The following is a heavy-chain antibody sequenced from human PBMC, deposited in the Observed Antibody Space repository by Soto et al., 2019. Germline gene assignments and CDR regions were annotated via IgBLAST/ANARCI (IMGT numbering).Heavy chain of an antibody. V-gene: IGHV1-2*04. CDR2: INPNGGGT. CDR3: ARVADQSDVFDI. CDR1: GYTFTDYE. J-gene: IGHJ3*02. D-gene: IGHD6-25*01. Sequence: ASVKVSCKTSGYTFTDYEMHWVRQAPGQGLEWMGWINPNGGGTKYAQKFQGWVTMTRDTSISTAHMELSRLSSDDTAVYYCARVADQSDVFDIWGKGTLVTVSS.